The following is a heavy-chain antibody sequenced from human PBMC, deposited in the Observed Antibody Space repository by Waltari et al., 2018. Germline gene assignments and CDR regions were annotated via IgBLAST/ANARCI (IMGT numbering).Heavy chain of an antibody. CDR3: VRDLGGSGNSWFDA. CDR2: ISHSAKT. CDR1: SYSIRSGYV. J-gene: IGHJ5*02. D-gene: IGHD3-10*01. Sequence: QVQLQESGPGLAMPSETLSLTCADSSYSIRSGYVWGWIRQPPGKGLQWIGSISHSAKTYYNPSLKSRVSMSVDTSKNLFALKVTSVTAADTATYYCVRDLGGSGNSWFDAWGQGTLVIVSS. V-gene: IGHV4-38-2*02.